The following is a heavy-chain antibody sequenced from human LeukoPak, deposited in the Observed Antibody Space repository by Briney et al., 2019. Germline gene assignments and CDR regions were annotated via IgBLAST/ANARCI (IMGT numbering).Heavy chain of an antibody. V-gene: IGHV1-18*01. CDR3: ARDPPSIAALDY. CDR2: ISAYNGNT. J-gene: IGHJ4*02. D-gene: IGHD6-6*01. Sequence: ASVKVSCKASGYTFTSYDISWVRQAPGQGLEWMGWISAYNGNTNYARKLQGRVTMTTDTSTSTAYMELRSLRSDDTAVYYCARDPPSIAALDYWGQGTLVTVSS. CDR1: GYTFTSYD.